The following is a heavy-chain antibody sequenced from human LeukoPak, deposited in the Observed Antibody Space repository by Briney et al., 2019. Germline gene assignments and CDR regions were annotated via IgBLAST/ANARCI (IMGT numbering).Heavy chain of an antibody. Sequence: GGSLRLSCAASGFTFSDYAMSWVRQAPGKGLEWVSVISVSGGSTDYADSVKGRFTISRDNPKNTLFLQMNSLRVEDTAVYYCAKRLGYSSSRYYFDYWGQGTPVTVSS. CDR2: ISVSGGST. CDR1: GFTFSDYA. D-gene: IGHD6-13*01. V-gene: IGHV3-23*01. J-gene: IGHJ4*02. CDR3: AKRLGYSSSRYYFDY.